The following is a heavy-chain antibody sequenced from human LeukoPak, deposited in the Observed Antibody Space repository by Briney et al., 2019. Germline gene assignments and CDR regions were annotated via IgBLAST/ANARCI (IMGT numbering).Heavy chain of an antibody. V-gene: IGHV4-39*01. J-gene: IGHJ4*02. CDR3: APVVAATSNFDY. Sequence: SETLSLTCTVSGGSISSSSYYWGWIRRPPGKGLEWIGSIYYTGSTYYNPSLKSRGTISLDTSKNQFSLKLSSVTAADTAVYYCAPVVAATSNFDYWGQGTLVTVSS. CDR2: IYYTGST. D-gene: IGHD2-15*01. CDR1: GGSISSSSYY.